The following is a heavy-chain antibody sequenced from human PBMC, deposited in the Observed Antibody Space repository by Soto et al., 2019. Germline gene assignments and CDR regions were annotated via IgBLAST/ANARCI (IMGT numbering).Heavy chain of an antibody. CDR2: INHSGST. CDR1: GGSFSGYY. V-gene: IGHV4-34*01. Sequence: QVQLQQWGAGLLKPSETLSLTCAVYGGSFSGYYWSWIRQPPGKGLEWIGEINHSGSTNYNPSLKSRVTISVDTSKNQFSLKLSSVTAADTAVYYCARGGGATLTLFDYWGQGTLVTVSS. D-gene: IGHD1-26*01. J-gene: IGHJ4*02. CDR3: ARGGGATLTLFDY.